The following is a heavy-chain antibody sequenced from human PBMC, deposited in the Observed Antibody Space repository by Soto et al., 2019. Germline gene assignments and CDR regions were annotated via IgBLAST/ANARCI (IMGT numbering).Heavy chain of an antibody. J-gene: IGHJ4*02. D-gene: IGHD6-6*01. Sequence: GGSLRLSCAASGFTFSSYAMSWIRQAPGKGLEWVSAISGSGGSTYYADSVKGRFTISRDNSKNTLYLQMNSLRAEDTAVYYCAKDLIAARRSQDYWGQGTLVTVSS. CDR3: AKDLIAARRSQDY. CDR2: ISGSGGST. CDR1: GFTFSSYA. V-gene: IGHV3-23*01.